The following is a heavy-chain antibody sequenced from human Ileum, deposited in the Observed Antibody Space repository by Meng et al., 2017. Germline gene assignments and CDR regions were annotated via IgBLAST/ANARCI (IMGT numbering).Heavy chain of an antibody. J-gene: IGHJ4*02. CDR2: ISHSGSA. Sequence: QVPLEELGPGLVRPSGPLSLTCAVSSGSISSNTFWSWVRQPPGKGLEWIGQISHSGSAYYNPSLKSRVTMSVDKSKSQFSLMLTSVTAADTAIYYCARHGGYSQDFWGQETLVTVSS. CDR1: SGSISSNTF. D-gene: IGHD4-23*01. CDR3: ARHGGYSQDF. V-gene: IGHV4-4*02.